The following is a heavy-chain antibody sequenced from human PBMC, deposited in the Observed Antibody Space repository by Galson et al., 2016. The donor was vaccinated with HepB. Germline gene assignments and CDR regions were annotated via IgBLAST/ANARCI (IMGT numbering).Heavy chain of an antibody. J-gene: IGHJ6*03. V-gene: IGHV3-21*01. CDR1: TFTFSDYS. CDR3: ARVSPVDYYYYMDV. CDR2: ISGRSSYI. Sequence: SLRLSCAASTFTFSDYSMHWVRQAPGKGLEWVSFISGRSSYIYYADSVEGRFTVSRDNAKNSLYLQMNSLRAEDTAVYYCARVSPVDYYYYMDVWGRGTTVTVS.